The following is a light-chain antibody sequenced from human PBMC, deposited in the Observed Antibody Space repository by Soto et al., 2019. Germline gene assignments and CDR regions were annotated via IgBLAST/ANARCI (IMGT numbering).Light chain of an antibody. J-gene: IGKJ2*01. CDR2: KAS. CDR3: QHYNSYPYT. CDR1: QSISSW. Sequence: DIQMTQSPSTLSASVGDGVTITCRASQSISSWLAWYQQKPGKAPNLLIYKASNLQSGVPSRFSGSGSGTEFTLTISSLQPDDFAPYYCQHYNSYPYTFGQGTRLEI. V-gene: IGKV1-5*03.